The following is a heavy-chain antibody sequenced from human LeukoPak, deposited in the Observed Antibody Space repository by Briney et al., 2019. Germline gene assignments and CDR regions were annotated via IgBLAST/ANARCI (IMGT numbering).Heavy chain of an antibody. D-gene: IGHD3-22*01. CDR1: GGSISSSNW. CDR3: AREADYDSRPFDY. V-gene: IGHV4-4*02. CDR2: IYHSGST. J-gene: IGHJ4*02. Sequence: SETLSLTCAVSGGSISSSNWWSWVRQPPGKGLEWIGEIYHSGSTNYNPSLKSRVTISVDKSKNQFSLKLGSVTAADTAVYYCAREADYDSRPFDYWGQGTLVTVSS.